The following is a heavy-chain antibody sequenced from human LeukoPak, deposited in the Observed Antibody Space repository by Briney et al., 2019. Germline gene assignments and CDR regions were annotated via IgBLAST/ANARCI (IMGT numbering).Heavy chain of an antibody. V-gene: IGHV3-9*01. Sequence: PGRSLRLSCAASGFTFDDYAMHWVRQAPGKGLEWVSGISWNSGSIGYADSVKGRFTISRDNAKNSLYLQMNSPRAEDTALYYCAKGPYSSGWYQYFQHWGQGTLVTVSS. CDR3: AKGPYSSGWYQYFQH. CDR1: GFTFDDYA. J-gene: IGHJ1*01. CDR2: ISWNSGSI. D-gene: IGHD6-19*01.